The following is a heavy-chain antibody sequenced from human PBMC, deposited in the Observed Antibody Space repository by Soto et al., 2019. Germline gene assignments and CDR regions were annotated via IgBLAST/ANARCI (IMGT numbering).Heavy chain of an antibody. CDR2: IDPSDSYT. D-gene: IGHD5-18*01. J-gene: IGHJ6*02. CDR3: ARLDTAYVMDV. CDR1: GYCFTSYW. Sequence: GESLKISCQGSGYCFTSYWLSQERQMPGKGLEWMGRIDPSDSYTNYSPSFQGHVTISADKSISTAYLQWSSLKASDTAMYYSARLDTAYVMDVWGLGTTVTVS. V-gene: IGHV5-10-1*01.